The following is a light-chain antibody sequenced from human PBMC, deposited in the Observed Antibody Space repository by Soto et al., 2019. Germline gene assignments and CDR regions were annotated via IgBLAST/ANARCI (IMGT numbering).Light chain of an antibody. V-gene: IGKV3-11*01. CDR1: HSVSRT. Sequence: EVVLTQSPATLSLSPGERANLSCRTSHSVSRTLAWYQQKSGQAPRLLIYDASNSATGIPTRFSGSGSGTDFTVTISGLAPEEFAVDYYQQRYNWSQTFGHGTKVEIK. CDR3: QQRYNWSQT. J-gene: IGKJ1*01. CDR2: DAS.